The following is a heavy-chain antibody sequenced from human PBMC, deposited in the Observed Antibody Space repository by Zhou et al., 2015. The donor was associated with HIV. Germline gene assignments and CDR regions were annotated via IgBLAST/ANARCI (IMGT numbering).Heavy chain of an antibody. CDR1: GDPFSSYA. D-gene: IGHD3-22*01. CDR2: IVPLTRST. V-gene: IGHV1-69*18. CDR3: ARTTYYDGSGYYYFDY. J-gene: IGHJ4*02. Sequence: QSQIVQSGAEVKQPGSSVKLSCRSSGDPFSSYAVTWVRQAPGQGPEFMGRIVPLTRSTLYSEKFRDRIKITADLSTTSVFLEVTGLTSSDTAVYYCARTTYYDGSGYYYFDYWGQGTLITVSS.